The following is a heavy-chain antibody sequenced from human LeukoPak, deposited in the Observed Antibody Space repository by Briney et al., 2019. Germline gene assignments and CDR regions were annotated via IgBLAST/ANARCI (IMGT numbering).Heavy chain of an antibody. CDR1: GGTLRSYA. Sequence: GASVKVSCKASGGTLRSYAISWVRQAPGQGLEWMGAITPIFGTANYAQKFQGRVTIIADESTSTAYMELSSLRSEDTAVYYCARDVYYYDGSGFYYRGTDAFDIWGQGTMVTVSS. CDR3: ARDVYYYDGSGFYYRGTDAFDI. V-gene: IGHV1-69*01. D-gene: IGHD3-22*01. J-gene: IGHJ3*02. CDR2: ITPIFGTA.